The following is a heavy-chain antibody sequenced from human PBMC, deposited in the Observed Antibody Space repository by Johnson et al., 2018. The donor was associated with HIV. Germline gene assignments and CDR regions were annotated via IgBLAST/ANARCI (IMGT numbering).Heavy chain of an antibody. Sequence: VQLVVSGVVFVLPCRSLILSCASSVFTFTRYLLLWFRPAPCTRLVCVAVILYAGSNTYYADSVKGRFTISRDNSKKTLDLQMNSLRAEDTAVYYCAKETIAAAALGAFDIWGKGTMVTVSS. CDR2: ILYAGSNT. J-gene: IGHJ3*02. V-gene: IGHV3-30*18. CDR3: AKETIAAAALGAFDI. D-gene: IGHD6-13*01. CDR1: VFTFTRYL.